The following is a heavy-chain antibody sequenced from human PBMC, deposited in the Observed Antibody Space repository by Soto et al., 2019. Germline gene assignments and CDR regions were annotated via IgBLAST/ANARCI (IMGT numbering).Heavy chain of an antibody. V-gene: IGHV4-59*01. J-gene: IGHJ3*02. CDR2: TYNSGST. CDR3: ARDAFDI. CDR1: GGFIRTSY. Sequence: PETLSLTCAVSGGFIRTSYWSWIRQPPGKGLEWIGYTYNSGSTNYNPSLKSRVTISVDTSKNQFSLHLSSVTAADTAVYYCARDAFDIWGQGTMVTVSS.